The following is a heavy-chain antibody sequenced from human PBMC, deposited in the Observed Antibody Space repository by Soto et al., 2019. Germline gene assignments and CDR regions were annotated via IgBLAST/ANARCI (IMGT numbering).Heavy chain of an antibody. Sequence: QVQLVQSGAEVKKPGASVKVSCKASGYTFTGYYMHWVRQAPGQGLEWMGWINPNSGGTNYAQKFQGRVTMTRDTSISTAYMELSRLRSDDTAVYYCAREGVAAVVSVGTYYFDYWGQGTLVTVSS. CDR2: INPNSGGT. CDR1: GYTFTGYY. CDR3: AREGVAAVVSVGTYYFDY. D-gene: IGHD2-15*01. J-gene: IGHJ4*02. V-gene: IGHV1-2*02.